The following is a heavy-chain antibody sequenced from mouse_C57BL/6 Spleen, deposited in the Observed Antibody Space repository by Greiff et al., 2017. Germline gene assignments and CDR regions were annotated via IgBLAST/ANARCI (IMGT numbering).Heavy chain of an antibody. V-gene: IGHV1-53*01. J-gene: IGHJ2*01. Sequence: VQLQQPGTELAKPGASVKLSCKASGYTFTSYWMHWVKQRPGQGLEWIGNINPSNGGTNYNEKFKGKATLTADQSSSAAYMQLSSLTSEDSAVYYCARSRAAQATDYWGQGTTLTVSS. CDR3: ARSRAAQATDY. CDR1: GYTFTSYW. D-gene: IGHD3-2*02. CDR2: INPSNGGT.